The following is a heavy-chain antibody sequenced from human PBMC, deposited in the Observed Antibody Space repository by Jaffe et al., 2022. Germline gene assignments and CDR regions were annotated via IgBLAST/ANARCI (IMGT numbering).Heavy chain of an antibody. J-gene: IGHJ6*03. Sequence: EVQLVESGGGLVQPGGSLRLSCAASGFTFSSYWMSWVRQAPGKGLEWVANIKQDGSEKYYVDSVKGRFTISRDNAKNSLYLQMNSLRAEDTAVYYCRGVSTVTSGYYMDVWGKGTTVTVSS. D-gene: IGHD4-17*01. CDR3: RGVSTVTSGYYMDV. CDR1: GFTFSSYW. V-gene: IGHV3-7*01. CDR2: IKQDGSEK.